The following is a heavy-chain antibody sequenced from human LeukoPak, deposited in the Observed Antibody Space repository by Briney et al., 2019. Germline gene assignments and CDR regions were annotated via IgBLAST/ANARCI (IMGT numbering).Heavy chain of an antibody. CDR3: ARDPVLGAPDYLDY. CDR2: TSADESIE. CDR1: GFPFTDYV. Sequence: PGRSLRLSCTVSGFPFTDYVIHWVRQAPGKGLEWGAVTSADESIEIYNDSVRGRFTISRDNSKNIQYLQMNSVRVEDTAVYYCARDPVLGAPDYLDYWGRGTLVTVSS. V-gene: IGHV3-30-3*01. D-gene: IGHD1-26*01. J-gene: IGHJ4*02.